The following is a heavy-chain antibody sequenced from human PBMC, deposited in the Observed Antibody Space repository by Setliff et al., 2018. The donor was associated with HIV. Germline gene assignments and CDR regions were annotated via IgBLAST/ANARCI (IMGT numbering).Heavy chain of an antibody. CDR1: GYSFTTYG. Sequence: GASVKVSCKASGYSFTTYGISWVRQAPGQGLAWVGWISVYNGQTLYAQKVQDRITVTMDIPKDTAYMELRGLTPDDTAVYYCARGHHFYWYFDLWGPGTLVTVSS. CDR3: ARGHHFYWYFDL. CDR2: ISVYNGQT. J-gene: IGHJ2*01. V-gene: IGHV1-18*01.